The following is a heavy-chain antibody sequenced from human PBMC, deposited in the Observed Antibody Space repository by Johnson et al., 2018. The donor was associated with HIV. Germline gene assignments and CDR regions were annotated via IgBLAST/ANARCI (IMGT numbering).Heavy chain of an antibody. CDR1: GFRFSSYA. Sequence: QMQLVESGGGVVQPGRSLRLSCVASGFRFSSYAVHWVRQAPGKGLEWVAFIRYDGSNKYYADSVKGRFTISRDNSKNTLYLQMHSLRIEDTAVYYCAREELEPDVFDIWGQGTMVTVSS. V-gene: IGHV3-30*04. D-gene: IGHD1-1*01. CDR2: IRYDGSNK. CDR3: AREELEPDVFDI. J-gene: IGHJ3*02.